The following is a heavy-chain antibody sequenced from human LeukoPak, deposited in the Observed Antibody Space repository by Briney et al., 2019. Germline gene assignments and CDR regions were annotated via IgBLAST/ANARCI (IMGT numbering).Heavy chain of an antibody. V-gene: IGHV3-74*01. Sequence: PGGSLRLSCAASGFTFSSYWMHWVRQAPGKGLGWVSRINSDGSSTSYADSVKGRFTISRDNAKNTLYLQMNSLRAEDTAVYYCARRLVVRGVIIYPDDAFDIWGQGTMVTVSS. CDR1: GFTFSSYW. CDR2: INSDGSST. CDR3: ARRLVVRGVIIYPDDAFDI. J-gene: IGHJ3*02. D-gene: IGHD3-10*01.